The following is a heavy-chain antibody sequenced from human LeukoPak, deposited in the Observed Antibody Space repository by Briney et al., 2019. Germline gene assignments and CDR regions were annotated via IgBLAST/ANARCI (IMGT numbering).Heavy chain of an antibody. D-gene: IGHD3-10*01. J-gene: IGHJ6*03. Sequence: PGGSLRLSCAASGFTFSNYAMSWVRQAPGKGLEWVSAISGSDGSTYYADSVKGRFTVSRDNSKNTLYLQMNSLRAEDTAVYYCANGSGSYFGRYFYYMDVWGKGTTVTVSS. CDR1: GFTFSNYA. CDR2: ISGSDGST. CDR3: ANGSGSYFGRYFYYMDV. V-gene: IGHV3-23*01.